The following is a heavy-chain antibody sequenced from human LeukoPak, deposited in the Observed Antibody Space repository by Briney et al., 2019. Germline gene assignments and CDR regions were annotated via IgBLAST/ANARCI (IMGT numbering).Heavy chain of an antibody. J-gene: IGHJ6*03. CDR1: GGTFSSYT. CDR2: IIPILGIA. D-gene: IGHD4-11*01. Sequence: SVKVSCXASGGTFSSYTISWVRQAPGQGLEWMGRIIPILGIANYAQKFQGRVTITADKSTSTAYMELSSLRSEDTAVYYCAREYYSNYGAYYYYYMDVWGKGTTVTVSS. V-gene: IGHV1-69*02. CDR3: AREYYSNYGAYYYYYMDV.